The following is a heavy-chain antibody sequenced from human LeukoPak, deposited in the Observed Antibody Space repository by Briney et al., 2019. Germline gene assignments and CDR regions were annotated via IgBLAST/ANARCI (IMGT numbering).Heavy chain of an antibody. Sequence: GESLKISCTGFGYTFPSYWIAWVRQMPGKGLEWMGIIYPGDSDTRYSPSFQGQVSISADKSINTTYLQWSSLKASDSAMYYCARGFVRDCWGQGTLVTVSS. V-gene: IGHV5-51*01. CDR3: ARGFVRDC. J-gene: IGHJ4*02. D-gene: IGHD3-16*01. CDR2: IYPGDSDT. CDR1: GYTFPSYW.